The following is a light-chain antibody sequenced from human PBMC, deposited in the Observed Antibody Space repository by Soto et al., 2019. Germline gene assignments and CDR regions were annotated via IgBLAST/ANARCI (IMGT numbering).Light chain of an antibody. Sequence: DIQMTQSPSTLSASGGDRVIITCRASQSLTGWLDWYQQKPGKAPKVLIYDASSLESGVPSRFSGSGFGAEFTLTISSLQPDDFATYYCQQYKSNPITFGQGTRLDIK. V-gene: IGKV1-5*01. CDR3: QQYKSNPIT. CDR2: DAS. J-gene: IGKJ5*01. CDR1: QSLTGW.